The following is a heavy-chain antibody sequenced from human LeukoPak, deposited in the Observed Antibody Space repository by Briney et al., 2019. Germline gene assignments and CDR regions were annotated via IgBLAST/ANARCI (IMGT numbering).Heavy chain of an antibody. CDR3: AKTPHYDFWSGYTYFDY. Sequence: GGSLRLSCAASGFTFSSYAMSWVRQAPGKGLEWVSAISGSGGSTYYADSVKGRFTISRDNSKNTLYLQMNSLRAEDTAVYYCAKTPHYDFWSGYTYFDYWGQGTLVTASS. D-gene: IGHD3-3*01. CDR2: ISGSGGST. J-gene: IGHJ4*02. CDR1: GFTFSSYA. V-gene: IGHV3-23*01.